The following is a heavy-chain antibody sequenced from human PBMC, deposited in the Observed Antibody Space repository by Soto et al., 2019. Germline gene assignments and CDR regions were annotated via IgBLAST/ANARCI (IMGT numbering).Heavy chain of an antibody. J-gene: IGHJ6*02. Sequence: SVKVSCKASGFTFTSSAVQWVRQALGERLEWIGWIVVGSGNTNYAQKFQERVTITRDMSTSTAYMELNSLRAEDTAVYYCARDSPTYYYGSGSYYKHGMDVWGQGTTVTVSS. CDR2: IVVGSGNT. CDR3: ARDSPTYYYGSGSYYKHGMDV. CDR1: GFTFTSSA. V-gene: IGHV1-58*01. D-gene: IGHD3-10*01.